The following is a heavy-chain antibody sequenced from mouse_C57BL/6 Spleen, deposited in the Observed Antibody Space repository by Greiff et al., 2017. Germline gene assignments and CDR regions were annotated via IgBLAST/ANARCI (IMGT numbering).Heavy chain of an antibody. CDR2: IDPEDGET. CDR3: ASYYYGSSYWYFDV. D-gene: IGHD1-1*01. Sequence: VQLQQSGAELVKPGASVKLSCTASGFNLKDYYMHWVKQRTEQGLAWIGRIDPEDGETKYAPKFPGKATITADTSSNSAYLQLSSLTSEDTAVYDCASYYYGSSYWYFDVWGTGTTVTVSS. J-gene: IGHJ1*03. V-gene: IGHV14-2*01. CDR1: GFNLKDYY.